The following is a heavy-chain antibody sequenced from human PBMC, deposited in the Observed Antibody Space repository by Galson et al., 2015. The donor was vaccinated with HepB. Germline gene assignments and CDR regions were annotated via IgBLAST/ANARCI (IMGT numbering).Heavy chain of an antibody. CDR3: ARRVDSSGYLPYYFDY. CDR2: IYPGDSDT. J-gene: IGHJ4*02. Sequence: QSGAEVTKPGESLKISCKGSGYSFTSYWIGWVRQMPGKGLEWMGIIYPGDSDTRYSPSFQGQVTISADKSISTAYLQWSSLKASDTAMYYCARRVDSSGYLPYYFDYWGQGTLVTVSS. D-gene: IGHD3-22*01. V-gene: IGHV5-51*01. CDR1: GYSFTSYW.